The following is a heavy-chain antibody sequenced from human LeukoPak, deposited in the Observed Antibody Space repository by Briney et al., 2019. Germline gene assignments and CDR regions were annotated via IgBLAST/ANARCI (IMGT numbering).Heavy chain of an antibody. CDR3: ARDPITMVRGVMYYYYGMDV. J-gene: IGHJ6*02. CDR1: GFTFNTYT. V-gene: IGHV3-7*03. Sequence: QPGGSLRLSCAASGFTFNTYTMNWVRQAPGKGLEWVANIKQDGSEKYYVDSVKGRFTISRDNAKNSLYLQMNSLRAEDTAVYYCARDPITMVRGVMYYYYGMDVWGQGTTVTVSS. CDR2: IKQDGSEK. D-gene: IGHD3-10*01.